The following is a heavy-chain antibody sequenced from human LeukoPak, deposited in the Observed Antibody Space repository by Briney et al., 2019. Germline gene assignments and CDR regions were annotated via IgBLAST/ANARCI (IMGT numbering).Heavy chain of an antibody. CDR2: IYRTGTT. J-gene: IGHJ6*03. V-gene: IGHV4-38-2*02. CDR3: ARETSQKGAHYMDV. CDR1: GYSISNGYF. D-gene: IGHD3-16*01. Sequence: PSETLSLTCTVSGYSISNGYFWGWIRQPPGKGLEWIGNIYRTGTTFYNPSLQSRVSISVDTSKNTFSLKLRSVTAADTAVYYCARETSQKGAHYMDVWGKGTTVTISS.